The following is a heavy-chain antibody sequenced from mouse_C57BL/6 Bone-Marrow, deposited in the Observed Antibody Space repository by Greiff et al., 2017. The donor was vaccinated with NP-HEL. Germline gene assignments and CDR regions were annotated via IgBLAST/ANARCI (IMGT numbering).Heavy chain of an antibody. V-gene: IGHV1-15*01. CDR3: TRGLGVY. J-gene: IGHJ2*01. D-gene: IGHD3-1*01. CDR1: GYTFTDYE. CDR2: IDPETGGT. Sequence: QVQLQQSGAELVRPGASVTLSCKASGYTFTDYEMHWVKQTPVHGLEWIGAIDPETGGTAYNQKFKGKAILTADKSPSTAYMKLRSLTSEDSAVYYCTRGLGVYWGQGTTLTVSS.